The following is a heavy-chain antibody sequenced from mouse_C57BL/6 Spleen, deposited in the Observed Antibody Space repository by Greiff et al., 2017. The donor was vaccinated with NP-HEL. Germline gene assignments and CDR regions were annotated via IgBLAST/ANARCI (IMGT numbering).Heavy chain of an antibody. CDR2: IYPGDGDT. CDR1: GYAFSSSW. Sequence: QVQLQQSGPELVKPGASVKISCKASGYAFSSSWMNWVKQRPGKGLEWIGRIYPGDGDTNYNGKFKGKATLTADKSSSTAYMQLSSLTSEDSAVYFCAEGRQLRLSWFAYWGQGTLVTVSA. J-gene: IGHJ3*01. CDR3: AEGRQLRLSWFAY. V-gene: IGHV1-82*01. D-gene: IGHD3-2*02.